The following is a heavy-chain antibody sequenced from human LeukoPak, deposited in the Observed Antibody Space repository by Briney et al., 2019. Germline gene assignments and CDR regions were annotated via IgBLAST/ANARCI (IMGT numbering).Heavy chain of an antibody. CDR1: GYTFTSYG. CDR2: ISAYNGNT. J-gene: IGHJ6*02. Sequence: REASVKVSCKASGYTFTSYGISWVRQAPGQGLEWMGWISAYNGNTNYAQKLQGRDTMTTDTSTSTAYMELRSLRSDDTAVYYCARDRPSDYYGMDVWGQGTTVTVSS. CDR3: ARDRPSDYYGMDV. V-gene: IGHV1-18*01.